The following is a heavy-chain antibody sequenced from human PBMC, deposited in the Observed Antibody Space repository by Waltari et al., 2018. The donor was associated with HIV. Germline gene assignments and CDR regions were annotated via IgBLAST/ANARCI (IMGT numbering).Heavy chain of an antibody. V-gene: IGHV3-9*01. Sequence: EVQLVESGGGLVQPGRSLRLSCAASVFIFNDYAMPWVRQAPGRGLEWVSGISWNSKTIDYADSVKGRFTISRDNAKNSLYLQLNSLRVDDTALYYCAKDVRYGDYAGGFDYWGQGILVTVSS. J-gene: IGHJ4*02. D-gene: IGHD4-17*01. CDR2: ISWNSKTI. CDR3: AKDVRYGDYAGGFDY. CDR1: VFIFNDYA.